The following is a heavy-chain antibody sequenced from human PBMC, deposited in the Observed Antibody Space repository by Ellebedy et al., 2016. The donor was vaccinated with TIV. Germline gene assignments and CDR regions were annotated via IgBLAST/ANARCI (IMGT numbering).Heavy chain of an antibody. CDR2: ISWNSGNI. CDR3: AKAAYSSSWSFLDC. CDR1: GFTFSSYA. V-gene: IGHV3-9*01. Sequence: SLKISCAASGFTFSSYAMSWVRQAPGKGLEWVSGISWNSGNIAYADSVKGRFTISRDNAKNSLYLQMNSLRAEDTALYYCAKAAYSSSWSFLDCWGQGTLVTVSS. J-gene: IGHJ4*02. D-gene: IGHD6-13*01.